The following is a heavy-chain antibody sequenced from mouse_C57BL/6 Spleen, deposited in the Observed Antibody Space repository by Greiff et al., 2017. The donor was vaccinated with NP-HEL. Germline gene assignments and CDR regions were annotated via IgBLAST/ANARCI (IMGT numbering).Heavy chain of an antibody. CDR1: GYTFTSYW. Sequence: QVQLKQPGAELVRPGSSVKLSCKASGYTFTSYWMHWVKQRPIQGLEWIGNIDPSDSETHYNQKFKDKATLTVDKSSSTAYMQLSSLTSEDSAVYYCARKGLYDPYAMDYWGQGTSVTVAS. CDR2: IDPSDSET. V-gene: IGHV1-52*01. CDR3: ARKGLYDPYAMDY. J-gene: IGHJ4*01. D-gene: IGHD2-12*01.